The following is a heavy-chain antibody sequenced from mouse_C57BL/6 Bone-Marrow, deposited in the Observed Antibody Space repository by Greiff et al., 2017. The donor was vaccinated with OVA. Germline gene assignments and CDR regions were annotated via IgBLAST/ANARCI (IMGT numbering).Heavy chain of an antibody. Sequence: EVQVVESGGGLVKPGGSLKLSCAASGFTFSDYGMHWVRQAPEKGLEWVAYISSGSSTIYYADTGKGRFTISRDNAKNPLFLQMTSLRSEDTAMYYCARINYWYFDVWGTGTTVTVSS. CDR3: ARINYWYFDV. V-gene: IGHV5-17*01. CDR2: ISSGSSTI. CDR1: GFTFSDYG. J-gene: IGHJ1*03.